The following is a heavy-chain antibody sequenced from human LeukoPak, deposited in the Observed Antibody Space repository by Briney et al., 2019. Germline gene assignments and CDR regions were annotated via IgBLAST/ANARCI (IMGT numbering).Heavy chain of an antibody. V-gene: IGHV1-69*13. J-gene: IGHJ6*02. D-gene: IGHD1-26*01. CDR2: IIPIFDTA. CDR1: GGTFSSYS. CDR3: ARISLGAIWGYYYGMDV. Sequence: AASVKVSCKASGGTFSSYSISWVRQAPGQGLEWMGGIIPIFDTADYGQKFQGRVTITADESTSTAYMELSSLRSEDTAVFYCARISLGAIWGYYYGMDVWGQGTTVTVSS.